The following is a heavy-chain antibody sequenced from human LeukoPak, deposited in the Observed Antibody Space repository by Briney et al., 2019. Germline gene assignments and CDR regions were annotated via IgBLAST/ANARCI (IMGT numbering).Heavy chain of an antibody. J-gene: IGHJ4*02. Sequence: GGSLRLSCAASGFTFSNCLMHWVRQAPGEGLVWVSRITGDGTHILYADSVKGRFTMSRDNAKNTLYLQMNSLRAGDTAVYYCAADRGGWSYWGQGTLVTVSS. V-gene: IGHV3-74*01. CDR2: ITGDGTHI. CDR3: AADRGGWSY. D-gene: IGHD6-19*01. CDR1: GFTFSNCL.